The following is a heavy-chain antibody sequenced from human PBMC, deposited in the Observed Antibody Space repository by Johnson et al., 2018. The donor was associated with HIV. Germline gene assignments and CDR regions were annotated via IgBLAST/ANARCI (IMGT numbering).Heavy chain of an antibody. D-gene: IGHD3-22*01. CDR2: ISYDGSNK. V-gene: IGHV3-30-3*01. Sequence: QLVVSGGIVVQPGGSLRLSCAASGFTFSNYAMNWVRQAPGKGLEWVAVISYDGSNKHFAESVQGRFTVSRDNSKNILYLEMNSLRAEDTAVYYCARDVNYYDRSGSYGLHGAFDIWGQGTMVTVSS. CDR1: GFTFSNYA. CDR3: ARDVNYYDRSGSYGLHGAFDI. J-gene: IGHJ3*02.